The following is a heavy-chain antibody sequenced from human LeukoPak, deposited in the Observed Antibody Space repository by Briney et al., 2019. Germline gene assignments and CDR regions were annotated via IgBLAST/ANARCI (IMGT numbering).Heavy chain of an antibody. CDR3: AKWGDYDVLTGYYDPDY. D-gene: IGHD3-9*01. CDR1: GFTFSNYA. CDR2: ITGSGGST. Sequence: GASLRLSCAASGFTFSNYAMSRVRQAPGKGLEWVSAITGSGGSTYYADSVKGRFTISRDNSKNTLYLQMNSLRAEDTAVYYCAKWGDYDVLTGYYDPDYWGQGTLVTVSS. J-gene: IGHJ4*02. V-gene: IGHV3-23*01.